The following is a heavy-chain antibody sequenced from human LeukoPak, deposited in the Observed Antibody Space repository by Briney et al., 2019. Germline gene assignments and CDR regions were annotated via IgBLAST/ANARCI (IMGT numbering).Heavy chain of an antibody. V-gene: IGHV3-21*01. CDR1: GFTFSSYS. J-gene: IGHJ6*02. CDR2: VSSSSSYI. D-gene: IGHD5-24*01. CDR3: ARDPGMATSSPYYYYGMDV. Sequence: PGGSLRLSCAASGFTFSSYSMNWVRQAPGKGLEWVSSVSSSSSYIYYADSVKGRFTISRDNAKISLYLQMNSLRAEDTAVYYCARDPGMATSSPYYYYGMDVWGQGTTVTVSS.